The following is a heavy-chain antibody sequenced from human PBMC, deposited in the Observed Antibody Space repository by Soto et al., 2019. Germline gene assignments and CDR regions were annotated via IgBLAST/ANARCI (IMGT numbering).Heavy chain of an antibody. CDR3: ARHKSSGSPEVYYYYYMDV. Sequence: QLQLQESGPGLVKPSETLSLTCTVSGGSISSSSYYWGWIRQPPGKGLEWIGSIYYSGSTYYNPSLKSRVTISVDTSKNHFSLRLSSVTAADTAVYYCARHKSSGSPEVYYYYYMDVWGKGTTVTVSS. CDR2: IYYSGST. CDR1: GGSISSSSYY. D-gene: IGHD3-10*01. V-gene: IGHV4-39*01. J-gene: IGHJ6*03.